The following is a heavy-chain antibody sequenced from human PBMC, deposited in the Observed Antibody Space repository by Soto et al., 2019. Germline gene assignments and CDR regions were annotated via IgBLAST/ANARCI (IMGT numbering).Heavy chain of an antibody. CDR1: GGSISSGGYY. Sequence: QVQLQESGPGLVKPSQTLSLTCTVSGGSISSGGYYWSWIRQHPGKGLEWIGYIYYSGSTYYNPSPTSRVTISVDTSKNQFSLKLSSVTAADTAVYYCASKFIDYGGTYYFDYWGQGTLVTVSS. CDR2: IYYSGST. CDR3: ASKFIDYGGTYYFDY. J-gene: IGHJ4*02. D-gene: IGHD4-17*01. V-gene: IGHV4-31*03.